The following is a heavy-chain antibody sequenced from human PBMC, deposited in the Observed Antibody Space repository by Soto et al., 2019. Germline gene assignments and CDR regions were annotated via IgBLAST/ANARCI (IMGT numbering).Heavy chain of an antibody. V-gene: IGHV2-5*02. CDR1: GFSLSTTEEG. J-gene: IGHJ4*02. Sequence: QITLKESGPTLVKPTQTLTLTCTFSGFSLSTTEEGVGWIRQPPGKAPEWLALIYWDDDKRYSPSLKTRLTITKYTSKNLVVLTVTNVDPVDTATYYCAHGSCFGADCYPNPYFDFWGQGILVTVSS. CDR3: AHGSCFGADCYPNPYFDF. D-gene: IGHD2-21*02. CDR2: IYWDDDK.